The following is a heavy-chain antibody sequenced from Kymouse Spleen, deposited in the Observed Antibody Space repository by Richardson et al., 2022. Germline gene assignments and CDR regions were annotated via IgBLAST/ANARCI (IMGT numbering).Heavy chain of an antibody. CDR2: IWYDGSNK. CDR1: GFTFSSYG. CDR3: ARRYYDSSGYYSSDPYYYYYGMDV. J-gene: IGHJ6*02. V-gene: IGHV3-33*01. D-gene: IGHD3-22*01. Sequence: QVQLVESGGGVVQPGRSLRLSCAASGFTFSSYGMHWVRQAPGKGLEWVAVIWYDGSNKYYADSVKGRFTISRDNSKNTLYLQMNSLRAEDTAVYYCARRYYDSSGYYSSDPYYYYYGMDVWGQGTTVTVSS.